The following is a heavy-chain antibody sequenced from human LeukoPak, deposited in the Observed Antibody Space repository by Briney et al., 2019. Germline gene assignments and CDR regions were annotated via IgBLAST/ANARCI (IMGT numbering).Heavy chain of an antibody. V-gene: IGHV3-30*02. D-gene: IGHD4-17*01. Sequence: PGGSLRLSCAASGFIFSGHGMHWVRQAPGKGLGWVAFIRYDGSDKYYADSVKGRFTISRDNSKNALYLQMNSLRGDDTAVYYCAKAPYGDYTLDFDYWGLGTLVTVSS. CDR3: AKAPYGDYTLDFDY. CDR1: GFIFSGHG. J-gene: IGHJ4*02. CDR2: IRYDGSDK.